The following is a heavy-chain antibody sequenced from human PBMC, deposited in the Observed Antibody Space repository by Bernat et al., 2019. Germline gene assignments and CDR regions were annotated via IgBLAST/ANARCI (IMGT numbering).Heavy chain of an antibody. CDR1: GISVSSNY. D-gene: IGHD3-3*01. CDR2: IYSGGDT. Sequence: EVHPVESGGGLVQPGGSLRLSCTASGISVSSNYMSWVRQAPGKGLEWVSVIYSGGDTYYPDSVKGRFTISRDNSKNTLYLQMSSLRAEDTAIYYCARDRNDFLDYWGQGTLVTVSS. J-gene: IGHJ4*02. CDR3: ARDRNDFLDY. V-gene: IGHV3-66*01.